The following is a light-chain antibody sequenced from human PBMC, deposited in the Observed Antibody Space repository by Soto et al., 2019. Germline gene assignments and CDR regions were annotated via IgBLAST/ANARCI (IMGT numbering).Light chain of an antibody. CDR3: QQFSSYPLT. Sequence: EFVLTQSPGTLSLSPGERATLPCRASQTVRNNYLAWYQQKPGQAPRLLIYDASSRATGIPDRFSGGGSGTDFTLTISRLGPEDFAVYYCQQFSSYPLTFGGGTKVDIK. CDR1: QTVRNNY. J-gene: IGKJ4*01. CDR2: DAS. V-gene: IGKV3-20*01.